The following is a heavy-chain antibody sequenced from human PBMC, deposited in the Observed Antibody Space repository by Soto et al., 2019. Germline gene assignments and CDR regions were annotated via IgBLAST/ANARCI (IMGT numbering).Heavy chain of an antibody. J-gene: IGHJ4*02. V-gene: IGHV1-18*01. CDR1: GYTFTSYG. Sequence: GASVKVSCKASGYTFTSYGISWVRQAPGQGLEWMGWISAYNGNTNYAQKLQGRVTMTTNTSTRTAYIELSSLRSDDTAVYYCARVMLGGHSDYWGQGTLVTVSS. D-gene: IGHD2-15*01. CDR3: ARVMLGGHSDY. CDR2: ISAYNGNT.